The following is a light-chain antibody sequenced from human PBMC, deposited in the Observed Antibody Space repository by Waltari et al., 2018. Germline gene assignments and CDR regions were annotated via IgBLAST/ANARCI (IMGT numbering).Light chain of an antibody. CDR2: RAS. V-gene: IGKV3-20*01. J-gene: IGKJ1*01. Sequence: VLTQSPGTLSLSPGDRAILSCTASGSVTTNYLAWFQQRPGQAPRLLIYRASIRAAGVPDRFSGSGSRTDFSLTIRRLGPEDFAMYYCHRYDYVWTFGQGTKVEI. CDR1: GSVTTNY. CDR3: HRYDYVWT.